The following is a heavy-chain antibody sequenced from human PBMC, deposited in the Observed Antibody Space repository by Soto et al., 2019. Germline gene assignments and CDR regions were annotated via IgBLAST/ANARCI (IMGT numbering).Heavy chain of an antibody. V-gene: IGHV1-69*12. D-gene: IGHD2-2*01. J-gene: IGHJ2*01. Sequence: HVQRVQPGAEVKKPGSSVKVSCKASGGTFSSYDISWVRQAPGHGLEWMGGIIPIFGTANYAQKFQGRVTITADESTSTAYMELSSLRSEDTAVDYCATVVGGYREWYFDLWGRGTLVTVSS. CDR3: ATVVGGYREWYFDL. CDR2: IIPIFGTA. CDR1: GGTFSSYD.